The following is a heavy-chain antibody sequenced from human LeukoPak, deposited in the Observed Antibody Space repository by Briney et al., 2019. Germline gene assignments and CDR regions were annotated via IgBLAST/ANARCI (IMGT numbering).Heavy chain of an antibody. CDR3: ARESRSGGYYVDY. CDR2: IYYSGST. J-gene: IGHJ4*02. CDR1: GGSISGYH. V-gene: IGHV4-59*01. D-gene: IGHD3-3*01. Sequence: PSETLSLTCSVSGGSISGYHWSWIRQPPGKGLEWIGYIYYSGSTNYNPSLKSRVTISVDTSKNEFSLKLSSVTAADTAVYYCARESRSGGYYVDYWGQGTLVTVSS.